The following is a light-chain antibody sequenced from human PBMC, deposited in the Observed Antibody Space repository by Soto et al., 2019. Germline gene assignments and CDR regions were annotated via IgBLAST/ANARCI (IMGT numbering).Light chain of an antibody. V-gene: IGKV3D-20*02. CDR1: QSLRSSY. CDR3: QQRNNWPPVT. Sequence: PGERATLSCWASQSLRSSYLAWYQRKPGQAPRLLMFGASRRATGIPDRFNGSGSGTDFILTISSLEPEDFAVYYCQQRNNWPPVTFGGGTKVEIK. J-gene: IGKJ4*01. CDR2: GAS.